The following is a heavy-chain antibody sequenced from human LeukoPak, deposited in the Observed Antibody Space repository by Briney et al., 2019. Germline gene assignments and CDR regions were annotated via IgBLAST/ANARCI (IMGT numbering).Heavy chain of an antibody. CDR3: ARHDADFWSGSEHGLSDY. D-gene: IGHD3-3*01. V-gene: IGHV1-18*01. Sequence: ASVKVSCKASGYTFTSYGISWVRQPPAQGLEGMGGITAYNGNTNCAQKLQGRVTMTTDTSTSTAYMELRSLRSDDTAVYYCARHDADFWSGSEHGLSDYWGQGTLVTVSS. CDR2: ITAYNGNT. CDR1: GYTFTSYG. J-gene: IGHJ4*02.